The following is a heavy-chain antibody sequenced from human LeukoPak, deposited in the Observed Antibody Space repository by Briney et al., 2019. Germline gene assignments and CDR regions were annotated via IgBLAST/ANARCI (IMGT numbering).Heavy chain of an antibody. CDR2: INPNSGGT. J-gene: IGHJ4*02. D-gene: IGHD3-22*01. CDR3: ARDGSDYYDSSGSGPPFDY. Sequence: ASVKVSCTASGYTFTGYYMHWVRQAPGQGLEWMGWINPNSGGTNYAQKFQGRVTMTRDTSISTAYMELSRLRSDDTAVYYCARDGSDYYDSSGSGPPFDYWGQGTLVTVSS. CDR1: GYTFTGYY. V-gene: IGHV1-2*02.